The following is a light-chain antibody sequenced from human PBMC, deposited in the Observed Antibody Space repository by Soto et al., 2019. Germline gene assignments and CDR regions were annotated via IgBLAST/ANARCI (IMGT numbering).Light chain of an antibody. J-gene: IGLJ1*01. CDR3: SSYTSSSTLVV. Sequence: QSLLTQPASVSGSPGQSITISCTGTSSDVGGYNYVSWYQQHPGKAPKLMIYGVSNRPSGVSNRFSGSKSGNTASLTISGLQAEDEADYYCSSYTSSSTLVVFGTGTKVTVL. CDR1: SSDVGGYNY. V-gene: IGLV2-14*01. CDR2: GVS.